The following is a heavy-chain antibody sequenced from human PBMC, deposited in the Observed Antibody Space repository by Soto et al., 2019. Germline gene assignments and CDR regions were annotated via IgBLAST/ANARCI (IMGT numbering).Heavy chain of an antibody. CDR2: IDPSDSYT. CDR3: VTRLPEVVPAATSYYYYGMDV. CDR1: GYSFTSYW. J-gene: IGHJ6*02. V-gene: IGHV5-10-1*01. D-gene: IGHD2-2*01. Sequence: GESLKISCKGSGYSFTSYWISWVRQMPGKGLEWMGRIDPSDSYTNYSPSFQGHVTISADKSISTAYLQWSSLKASDTAMYYCVTRLPEVVPAATSYYYYGMDVWGQGTTVTVSS.